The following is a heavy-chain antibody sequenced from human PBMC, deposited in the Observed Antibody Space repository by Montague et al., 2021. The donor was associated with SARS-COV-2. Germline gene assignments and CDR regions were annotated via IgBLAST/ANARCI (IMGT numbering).Heavy chain of an antibody. CDR1: GGSISRSY. J-gene: IGHJ6*02. V-gene: IGHV4-59*08. D-gene: IGHD2-8*01. Sequence: SETLSLTCTVSGGSISRSYWSWIRQPPGKGLEWIGYIYYTGSTDYNPSLKSRVTISVDTSKNQLSLKLISVTAADTAVYFCARHMSDCSKGICHTYYYGWDVWGQGTTVTVSS. CDR3: ARHMSDCSKGICHTYYYGWDV. CDR2: IYYTGST.